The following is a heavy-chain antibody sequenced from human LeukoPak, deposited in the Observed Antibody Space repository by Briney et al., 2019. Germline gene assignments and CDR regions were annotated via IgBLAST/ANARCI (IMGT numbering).Heavy chain of an antibody. J-gene: IGHJ5*02. D-gene: IGHD6-19*01. Sequence: GASVKVSCKASGYTFIGYYMHWARQAPGQGFEWMGWINPDSGDTNYAQKFQGRVTMTRDTSSSTGYMELSRLRSDDTAVYYCARVSGWGGDPWGQGTLVIVSS. CDR1: GYTFIGYY. V-gene: IGHV1-2*02. CDR2: INPDSGDT. CDR3: ARVSGWGGDP.